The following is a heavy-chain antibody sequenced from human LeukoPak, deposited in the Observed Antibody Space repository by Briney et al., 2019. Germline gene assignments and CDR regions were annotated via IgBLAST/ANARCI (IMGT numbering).Heavy chain of an antibody. J-gene: IGHJ4*02. CDR3: ARAVSSGYDPFDY. D-gene: IGHD3-22*01. CDR2: IYSGGNT. Sequence: GSLRLSCAASGFTVSSNYMSWVRQAPGKGLEWVSVIYSGGNTYYADSVKGRFTISRDNSKNTLYLQMNSLRAEATAVYYCARAVSSGYDPFDYWGQGTLVTVSS. CDR1: GFTVSSNY. V-gene: IGHV3-53*01.